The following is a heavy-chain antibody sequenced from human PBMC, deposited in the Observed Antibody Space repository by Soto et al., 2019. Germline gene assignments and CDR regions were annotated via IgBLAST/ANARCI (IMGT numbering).Heavy chain of an antibody. CDR1: GFTFSSYE. CDR3: AGYCGGYCSGGSSIRHGDY. CDR2: ISSSGSTI. J-gene: IGHJ4*02. Sequence: EVQLVESGGGLVQPGGSLRLSCAASGFTFSSYEMNWVRQAPGKGLEWVSYISSSGSTIYYADSVKGRFTISRDNAKNSLYLQMNSLRAEDTAVYYCAGYCGGYCSGGSSIRHGDYWGQGTLVTVSS. V-gene: IGHV3-48*03. D-gene: IGHD2-15*01.